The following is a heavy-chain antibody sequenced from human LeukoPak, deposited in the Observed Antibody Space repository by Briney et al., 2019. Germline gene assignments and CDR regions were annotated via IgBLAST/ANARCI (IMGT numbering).Heavy chain of an antibody. D-gene: IGHD5-18*01. CDR2: INHSGST. V-gene: IGHV4-34*01. J-gene: IGHJ6*03. CDR3: ARTTEGGYTYGYFYYYYMDV. Sequence: SETLSLTCAVYGGSFSGYYWSWIRQPPGKGLEWIGEINHSGSTNYNPSLKSRVTISVDTSKDQFSLKLSSVTAADTAVYYCARTTEGGYTYGYFYYYYMDVWGKGTTVTISS. CDR1: GGSFSGYY.